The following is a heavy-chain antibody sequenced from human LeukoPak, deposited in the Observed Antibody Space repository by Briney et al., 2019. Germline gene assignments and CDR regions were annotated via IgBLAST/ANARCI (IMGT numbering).Heavy chain of an antibody. CDR3: AKARGFCSGGSCYNPFDP. D-gene: IGHD2-15*01. Sequence: GGSLRLSCAASGFTFSSYAMSWVRQAPGKGLEWVSGISGSDGSTYYADSEKGRFTISRDYSKNTLYVQMNSLRAEDTAVYYCAKARGFCSGGSCYNPFDPWGQGTLVTVSS. CDR1: GFTFSSYA. V-gene: IGHV3-23*01. J-gene: IGHJ5*02. CDR2: ISGSDGST.